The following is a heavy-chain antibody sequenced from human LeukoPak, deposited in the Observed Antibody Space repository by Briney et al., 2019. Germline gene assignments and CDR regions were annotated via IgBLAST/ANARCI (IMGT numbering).Heavy chain of an antibody. V-gene: IGHV1-2*02. CDR2: INPNSGGT. Sequence: GASVKVSCKASGYTFTGYYMHWVRQAPGQGLEWMGWINPNSGGTNYAQKFQGRVTMTRDTSISTAYMELSRLRSDDTAVYYCARGSGPSSSWYLKNDYWGQGTLVTVSS. CDR3: ARGSGPSSSWYLKNDY. D-gene: IGHD6-13*01. CDR1: GYTFTGYY. J-gene: IGHJ4*02.